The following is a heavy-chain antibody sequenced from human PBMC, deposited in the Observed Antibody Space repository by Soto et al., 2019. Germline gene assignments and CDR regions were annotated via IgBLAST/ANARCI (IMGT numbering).Heavy chain of an antibody. Sequence: GAALKISCKGSGYSFTSYWIGWVRQMPGKGLEWMGIIYPGDSDTRYSPSFQGQVTISADKSISTAYLLWSSLKASDTAMYYCARRGPIYYDSSGYPYGSMDVWGQGTTVTVSS. J-gene: IGHJ6*02. CDR3: ARRGPIYYDSSGYPYGSMDV. CDR2: IYPGDSDT. V-gene: IGHV5-51*01. D-gene: IGHD3-22*01. CDR1: GYSFTSYW.